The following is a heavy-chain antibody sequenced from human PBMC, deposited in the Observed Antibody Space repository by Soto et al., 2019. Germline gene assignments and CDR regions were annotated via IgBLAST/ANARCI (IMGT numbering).Heavy chain of an antibody. V-gene: IGHV4-4*02. CDR3: ANFSWYFDL. CDR1: GGSISSTNW. CDR2: IYHTGNT. J-gene: IGHJ2*01. Sequence: PSETLSLTCYVSGGSISSTNWWTWVRQPPGKGLEWIGEIYHTGNTNYNPSVRSRVTISVDKSNNEFSLQLSSVTAADTAVYYCANFSWYFDLWGRGTLVTVSS.